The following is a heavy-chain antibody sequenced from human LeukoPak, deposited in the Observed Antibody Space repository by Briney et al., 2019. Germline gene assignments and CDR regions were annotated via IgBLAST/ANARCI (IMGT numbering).Heavy chain of an antibody. CDR1: GYTFTSYY. V-gene: IGHV1-46*01. CDR2: INPSGGST. J-gene: IGHJ4*02. CDR3: ARSSIAARPYDY. D-gene: IGHD6-6*01. Sequence: ASVKVSCTASGYTFTSYYMHWVRQAPGQGLEWMGIINPSGGSTSYAQKFQGRVTMTRDTSTSTVYMELSSLRSEDTAVYYCARSSIAARPYDYRGQGTLVTVSS.